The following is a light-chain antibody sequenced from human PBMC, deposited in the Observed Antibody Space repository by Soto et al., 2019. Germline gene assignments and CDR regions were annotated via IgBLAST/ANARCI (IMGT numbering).Light chain of an antibody. CDR2: AAS. V-gene: IGKV3-20*01. J-gene: IGKJ5*01. CDR3: QQYASSHS. CDR1: QSVSGTY. Sequence: EVVLTQSPGTLPLFPGERATLSCRASQSVSGTYFAWYQQKPGQGPRLLIYAASTRATGIPDRFSGSGSGINFTLTISRLEPEDFAVYYCQQYASSHSFGQGTRLEI.